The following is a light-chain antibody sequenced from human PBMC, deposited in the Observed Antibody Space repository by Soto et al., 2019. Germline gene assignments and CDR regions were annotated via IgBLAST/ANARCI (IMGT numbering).Light chain of an antibody. Sequence: EIVLTQSPGTLSLSPGERATLSCRASPSVSSSALAWYQQKRGQAPRLLIHDASIRAPGIPDRFSGSGSGTDFTLTISRLEPEDFAVYYCQQYGGSPRTFGQGTKVEV. CDR1: PSVSSSA. CDR2: DAS. V-gene: IGKV3-20*01. CDR3: QQYGGSPRT. J-gene: IGKJ1*01.